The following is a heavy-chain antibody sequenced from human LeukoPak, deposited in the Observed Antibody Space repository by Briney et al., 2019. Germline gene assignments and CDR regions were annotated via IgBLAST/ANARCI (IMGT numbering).Heavy chain of an antibody. V-gene: IGHV1-58*01. J-gene: IGHJ4*02. CDR1: GFTFTSSA. Sequence: SVKVSCKASGFTFTSSAVQWVRQARGQRLEWIGWIVVGSGNTNYAQKFQERVTITRDMSTSTAYMELCSLRSEDTAVYYCAKTVFIVATTGPLDYWGQGTLVTVSS. CDR3: AKTVFIVATTGPLDY. CDR2: IVVGSGNT. D-gene: IGHD5-12*01.